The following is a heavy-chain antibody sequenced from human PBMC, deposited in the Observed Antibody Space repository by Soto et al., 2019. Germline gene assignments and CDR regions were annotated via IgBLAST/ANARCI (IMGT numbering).Heavy chain of an antibody. Sequence: EMQLVETGGGLIHPGGSLRLSCAASGFTVSSDHMSWVRQAPGKGLEWISVMYYGGTTYYADSVQGRFTVSRDSSKNTLYLQMNDLRADDTAVYYCAREAAGFDIWGQGTIVTVSS. J-gene: IGHJ3*02. D-gene: IGHD6-13*01. CDR2: MYYGGTT. CDR3: AREAAGFDI. V-gene: IGHV3-53*02. CDR1: GFTVSSDH.